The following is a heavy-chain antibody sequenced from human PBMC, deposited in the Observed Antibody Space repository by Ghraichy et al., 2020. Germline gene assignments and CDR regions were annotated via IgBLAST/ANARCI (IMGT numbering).Heavy chain of an antibody. V-gene: IGHV3-21*01. J-gene: IGHJ6*02. Sequence: GESLNISCAASGFTFGNYNMDWVRQAPGKGLEWVSSISGSGSFIYYADSVKGRFTISRDNARSSLYLQMNSLRAGDTAVYYRARVQDIVVIPTVHGMDVWGQGTTVTVSS. CDR3: ARVQDIVVIPTVHGMDV. CDR2: ISGSGSFI. D-gene: IGHD2-2*01. CDR1: GFTFGNYN.